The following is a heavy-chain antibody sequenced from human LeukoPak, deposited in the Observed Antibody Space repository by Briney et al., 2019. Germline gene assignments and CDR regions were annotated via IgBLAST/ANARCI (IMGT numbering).Heavy chain of an antibody. CDR2: INHSGST. V-gene: IGHV4-34*01. J-gene: IGHJ4*02. D-gene: IGHD3-3*01. CDR1: GGSFSGYY. Sequence: SETLSLTCVVYGGSFSGYYWSWIRQPPGKGLEWIGEINHSGSTNYNPSLKSRVTISVDTSKNQFSLKLSSVTAADTAVYYCARTFRESYYDFWSGYSTLDYWGQGTLVTVSS. CDR3: ARTFRESYYDFWSGYSTLDY.